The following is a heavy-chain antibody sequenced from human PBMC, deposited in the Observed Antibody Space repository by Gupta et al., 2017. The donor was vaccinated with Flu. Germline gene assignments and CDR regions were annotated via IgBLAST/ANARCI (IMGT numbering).Heavy chain of an antibody. D-gene: IGHD2-15*01. CDR2: ISGSGGST. CDR3: AKDYCSGGSCYPPNWFDP. Sequence: EVQLLESGGGLVQPGGSLRLSCAASGFTFSSYAMSWVRQAPGKGLEWVSAISGSGGSTYYADSVKGRFTISRDNSKNTLYLQMNSLRAEDTAVYYCAKDYCSGGSCYPPNWFDPWGQGTLVTVSS. J-gene: IGHJ5*02. V-gene: IGHV3-23*01. CDR1: GFTFSSYA.